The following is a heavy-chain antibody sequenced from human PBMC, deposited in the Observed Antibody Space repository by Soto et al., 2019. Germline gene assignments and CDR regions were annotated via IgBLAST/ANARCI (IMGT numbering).Heavy chain of an antibody. D-gene: IGHD3-3*01. Sequence: PGASLSLSCAASGFTFSRYWMTWVRQAPGKGLEWVANIKQDGSEKYYVDSVKGRFTISRDNAKNSLNLQMNSLRAEDTAVYYCARDRGDYDFWSGYSSALDIWGQGTMVTVSS. J-gene: IGHJ3*02. CDR3: ARDRGDYDFWSGYSSALDI. V-gene: IGHV3-7*05. CDR2: IKQDGSEK. CDR1: GFTFSRYW.